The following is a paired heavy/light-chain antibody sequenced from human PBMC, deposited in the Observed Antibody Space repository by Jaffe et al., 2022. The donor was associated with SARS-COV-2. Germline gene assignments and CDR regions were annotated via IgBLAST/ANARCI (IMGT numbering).Heavy chain of an antibody. J-gene: IGHJ4*02. V-gene: IGHV3-74*01. CDR2: INSDGSDT. D-gene: IGHD3-22*01. CDR1: GFTFSRFW. CDR3: ISSGYYSVSDY. Sequence: EVQLVESGGGLVQPGGSLRLSCAASGFTFSRFWLQWVRQPRGKGLVWVSRINSDGSDTTYADSVKGRFTISRDNAKNTLYLHMNNLRAEDTAVYYCISSGYYSVSDYWGQGTLVTVSS.
Light chain of an antibody. CDR2: KIS. CDR1: QSLVHSDGNTY. V-gene: IGKV2-24*01. CDR3: MQATQSPIA. Sequence: EIVMTQTPLSSPVTLGQPASISCRSSQSLVHSDGNTYLNWLQQRPGQPPRLLIYKISNRFSGVPDRFSGSGTGTDFTLKISRVEAEDVGVYYCMQATQSPIAFGQGTRLEIK. J-gene: IGKJ5*01.